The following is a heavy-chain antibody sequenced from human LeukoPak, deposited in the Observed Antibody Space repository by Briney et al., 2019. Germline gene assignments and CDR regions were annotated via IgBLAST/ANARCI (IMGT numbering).Heavy chain of an antibody. CDR2: IRYDGSKK. Sequence: GGSLRLSCAASGFTFSSYGMHWVRQAPGKGLEGVAFIRYDGSKKYYADSVKGRFTISRDNAKNSLYLQMNSLRAEDTALYYCARDSLVGAREGSSYFDYWGQGTLVTVSS. D-gene: IGHD1-26*01. V-gene: IGHV3-30*02. CDR1: GFTFSSYG. CDR3: ARDSLVGAREGSSYFDY. J-gene: IGHJ4*02.